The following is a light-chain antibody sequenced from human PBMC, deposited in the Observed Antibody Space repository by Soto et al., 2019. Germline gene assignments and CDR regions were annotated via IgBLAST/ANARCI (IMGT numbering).Light chain of an antibody. CDR3: QQYNNWST. V-gene: IGKV3-15*01. CDR2: GAS. Sequence: EIVMTQSPATLSVSPGERATLSCRASLSVSSNLAWYQQKPGQAPRLLIYGASTRATGIPARFSGSGSGTEFTLTISSLQSEDFAVYYCQQYNNWSTFGQGTRLEIK. CDR1: LSVSSN. J-gene: IGKJ5*01.